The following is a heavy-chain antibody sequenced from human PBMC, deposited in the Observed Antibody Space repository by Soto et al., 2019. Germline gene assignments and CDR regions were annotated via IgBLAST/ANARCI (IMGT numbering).Heavy chain of an antibody. V-gene: IGHV4-39*01. Sequence: SETLSLTCTVSGGSISRSSYYWVWIRQPPGKGLEWIGSIYYRGSTYYNPSLKSRVTMSVDTSKNQFSLKLSSATAADTAVYYCATSTTAGAVTPDYWGQGTLVTVSS. CDR1: GGSISRSSYY. D-gene: IGHD4-17*01. CDR2: IYYRGST. J-gene: IGHJ4*02. CDR3: ATSTTAGAVTPDY.